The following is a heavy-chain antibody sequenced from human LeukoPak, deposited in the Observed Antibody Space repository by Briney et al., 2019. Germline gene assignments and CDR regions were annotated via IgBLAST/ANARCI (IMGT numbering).Heavy chain of an antibody. D-gene: IGHD3-3*01. CDR3: ARHYDFWSGYPYFDY. CDR2: IYYSGST. CDR1: GGSISSSSYY. V-gene: IGHV4-39*01. Sequence: SETLSLTCTVSGGSISSSSYYWGWIRQPPGKGLEWIGSIYYSGSTYYNPSLKSRVTISVDTSKNQFSLRLSSVTAADTAVYFCARHYDFWSGYPYFDYWGLGTLVTVSS. J-gene: IGHJ4*02.